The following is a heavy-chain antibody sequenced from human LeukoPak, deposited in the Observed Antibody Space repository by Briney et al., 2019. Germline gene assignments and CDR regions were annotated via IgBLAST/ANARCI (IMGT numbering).Heavy chain of an antibody. CDR1: GFTFDDYA. Sequence: GGSLRLSCAASGFTFDDYAMHWVRQAPGKGLEWVSDISGSGGSTYYADSVKGRFTIPRDNSKNTLYLQMNSLRAEDTAVYYCAKVPRRGYSYGYFDYWGQGTLVTVSS. CDR3: AKVPRRGYSYGYFDY. D-gene: IGHD5-18*01. CDR2: ISGSGGST. J-gene: IGHJ4*02. V-gene: IGHV3-23*01.